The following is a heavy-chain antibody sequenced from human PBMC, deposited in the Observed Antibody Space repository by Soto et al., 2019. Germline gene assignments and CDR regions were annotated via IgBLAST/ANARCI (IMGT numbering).Heavy chain of an antibody. CDR3: AKDRSNTWSFDY. V-gene: IGHV3-30*18. Sequence: QVQLVESGGGVVQPGRSLRLSCAASGFSFSTNVMHWVRQAPGKGLEWVAAISYYGGSKYYADSVKGRFTISRDSSKNTLVLQMNSLRDEDTAVYYCAKDRSNTWSFDYWGQGTLVTVSS. CDR2: ISYYGGSK. D-gene: IGHD6-13*01. CDR1: GFSFSTNV. J-gene: IGHJ4*02.